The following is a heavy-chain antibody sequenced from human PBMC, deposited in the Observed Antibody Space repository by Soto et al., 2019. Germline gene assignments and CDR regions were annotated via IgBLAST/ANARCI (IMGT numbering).Heavy chain of an antibody. CDR1: GYTFTSYY. V-gene: IGHV1-46*01. J-gene: IGHJ4*02. CDR3: ARDRIVAAGVLNFDY. Sequence: QVQLVQSGAEVKKPGASVKVSCKASGYTFTSYYMHWVRQAPGQGLEWMGIINPSGGSTSYAQKFQGGVTMTRDTSTSTVYMELSSLRSEDTAVYHCARDRIVAAGVLNFDYWGQGTLVTVSS. D-gene: IGHD6-13*01. CDR2: INPSGGST.